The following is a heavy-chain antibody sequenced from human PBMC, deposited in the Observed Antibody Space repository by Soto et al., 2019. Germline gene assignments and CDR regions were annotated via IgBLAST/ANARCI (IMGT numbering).Heavy chain of an antibody. J-gene: IGHJ6*02. V-gene: IGHV4-30-2*01. CDR3: ATQSYSNSGAYYYYAMDV. CDR1: GGSISSGGYS. D-gene: IGHD4-4*01. Sequence: SETLSLTCAVSGGSISSGGYSWSWIGQPPGKGLEWIGYIYQSGSTYYNPSLRSRVTISVDRSRNQFSLKLSSVTAADTAVYFCATQSYSNSGAYYYYAMDVWGQGTTVTVSS. CDR2: IYQSGST.